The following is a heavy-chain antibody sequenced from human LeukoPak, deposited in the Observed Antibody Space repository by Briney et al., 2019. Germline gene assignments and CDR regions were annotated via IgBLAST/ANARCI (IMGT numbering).Heavy chain of an antibody. CDR2: TSYNGEA. Sequence: PSETLSLTCTVSGDSFFRSSDYCGSGSQPPGKGVVCFRSTSYNGEAYNHPSLKSRVTISLDTSKNQFSLKMKSVTAADTAIYYCAISTGYNNGIADDHWGQGTLVTIST. J-gene: IGHJ5*02. V-gene: IGHV4-39*07. CDR1: GDSFFRSSDY. CDR3: AISTGYNNGIADDH. D-gene: IGHD5-18*01.